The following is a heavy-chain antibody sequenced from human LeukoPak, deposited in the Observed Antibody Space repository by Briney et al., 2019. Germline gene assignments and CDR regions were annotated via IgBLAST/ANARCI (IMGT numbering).Heavy chain of an antibody. J-gene: IGHJ3*02. V-gene: IGHV4-34*01. CDR1: GGSFNGYY. CDR2: VNHSGRA. D-gene: IGHD7-27*01. CDR3: ARHLTGERALDI. Sequence: PSETLSLTCAVYGGSFNGYYWSWIRQPPGKGLEWIGEVNHSGRANCNPSLKSRATITADTSKNQFSLKVTSVTAADTATYYCARHLTGERALDIWGQGTLVTVSS.